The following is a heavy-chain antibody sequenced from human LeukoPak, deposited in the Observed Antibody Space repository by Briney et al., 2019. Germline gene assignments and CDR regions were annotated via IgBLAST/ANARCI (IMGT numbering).Heavy chain of an antibody. CDR3: AKDADTAMVTSFDY. CDR1: GFTFSDYY. J-gene: IGHJ4*02. D-gene: IGHD5-18*01. V-gene: IGHV3-11*01. CDR2: ISSSGNTT. Sequence: KPGGSLRLSCAASGFTFSDYYMSWLRQAPGKGLECVSYISSSGNTTYHADSVKGRFTISRDNSKNTLYLQMSSLRVEDTAVYYCAKDADTAMVTSFDYGGQGTLVTVSS.